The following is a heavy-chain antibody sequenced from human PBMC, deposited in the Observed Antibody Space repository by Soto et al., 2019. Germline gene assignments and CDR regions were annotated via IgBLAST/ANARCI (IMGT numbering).Heavy chain of an antibody. CDR3: ARPAHSSSWLSFSY. D-gene: IGHD6-13*01. CDR2: IFWNDET. CDR1: GFSLSNARMG. Sequence: QVTLKESGPVLVKPTETLTLTCTVSGFSLSNARMGVSWIRQPPGKALEWLAHIFWNDETSYSPSLRSRLTSSKDTSKSQVVLTMTNMDPLDTATYYCARPAHSSSWLSFSYWGQGTLVTVSS. V-gene: IGHV2-26*01. J-gene: IGHJ4*02.